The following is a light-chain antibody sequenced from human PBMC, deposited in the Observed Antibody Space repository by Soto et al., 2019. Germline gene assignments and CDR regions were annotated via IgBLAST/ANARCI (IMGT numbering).Light chain of an antibody. CDR1: QSVRSK. Sequence: EIVMTQSPATLSVSPGERDTLSCRASQSVRSKLAWYQQKPGQAPRVLIFGASTRATGVPARFSGSGSGTEFTLTISSLQSEDVAVYYCQHYNDWPPTWTFGQGTRVEIK. J-gene: IGKJ1*01. V-gene: IGKV3-15*01. CDR3: QHYNDWPPTWT. CDR2: GAS.